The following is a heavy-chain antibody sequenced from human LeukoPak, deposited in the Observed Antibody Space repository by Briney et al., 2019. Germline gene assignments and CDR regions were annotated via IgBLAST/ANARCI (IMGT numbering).Heavy chain of an antibody. D-gene: IGHD2-8*02. CDR3: ATYRQVLLPFES. Sequence: GGSLRLSCAASGFTFSSYSMNWVRQAPGKGLEWVSSISSSSSYIYYADSVKGRFTISRDNSNHMLYLQMNSLIAEDTAIYYCATYRQVLLPFESWGQGTLVTVSS. CDR2: ISSSSSYI. CDR1: GFTFSSYS. V-gene: IGHV3-21*04. J-gene: IGHJ4*02.